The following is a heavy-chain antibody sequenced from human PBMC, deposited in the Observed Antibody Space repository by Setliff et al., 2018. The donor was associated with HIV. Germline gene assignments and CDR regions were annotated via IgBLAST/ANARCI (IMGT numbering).Heavy chain of an antibody. CDR2: IYYSGST. CDR3: ARVRVDYYDSSGYYSRSEYFQH. J-gene: IGHJ1*01. V-gene: IGHV4-39*07. CDR1: GASISSSSYY. Sequence: LSLTCTVSGASISSSSYYWGWIRQPPGKGLEWIGSIYYSGSTYYNPSLKSRVTISVDTSKNQFSLKLSSVTAADTAVYYCARVRVDYYDSSGYYSRSEYFQHWGQGTLVTVS. D-gene: IGHD3-22*01.